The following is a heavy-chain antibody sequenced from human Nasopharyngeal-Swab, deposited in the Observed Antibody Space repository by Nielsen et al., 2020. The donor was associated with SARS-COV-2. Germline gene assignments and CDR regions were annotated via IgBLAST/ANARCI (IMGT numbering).Heavy chain of an antibody. Sequence: SETLSLTCTVSGGSISRGDYYWSWIRQPPGKGLEWIGYIYYSGSTYYNPSLKSRVTISVDTSKNQFSLKLSSVTAADTAVYYCARVGFFEKDAFDIWGQGTMVTVSS. CDR3: ARVGFFEKDAFDI. D-gene: IGHD5-12*01. V-gene: IGHV4-30-4*01. CDR2: IYYSGST. CDR1: GGSISRGDYY. J-gene: IGHJ3*02.